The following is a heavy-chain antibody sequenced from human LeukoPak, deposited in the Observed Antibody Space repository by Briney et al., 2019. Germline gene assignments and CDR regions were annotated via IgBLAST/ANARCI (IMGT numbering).Heavy chain of an antibody. CDR1: GFTFSSYS. D-gene: IGHD2-15*01. CDR2: ISSSSSYI. Sequence: GGCLRLSCAASGFTFSSYSMNWVRQAPGRGLEWVSSISSSSSYIYYADSVKGRFTISRDNAKNSLYLQMNSLRAEDTAVYYCARTLGQGRAMDYWGQGTLVTVSS. J-gene: IGHJ4*02. V-gene: IGHV3-21*01. CDR3: ARTLGQGRAMDY.